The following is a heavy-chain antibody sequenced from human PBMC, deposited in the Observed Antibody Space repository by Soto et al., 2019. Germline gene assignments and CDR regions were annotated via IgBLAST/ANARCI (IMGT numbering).Heavy chain of an antibody. J-gene: IGHJ4*02. D-gene: IGHD4-4*01. CDR2: ISWHSGTI. V-gene: IGHV3-9*01. Sequence: GGSLRLSCAASGFTFRNYAMHWVRRAPGKGLEWVSGISWHSGTIGYADSVRGRFTISRDNAKNSLYLQMNSLRPEDTALYYCVKEKLYSNYEYYFDYWGQGTLVTVS. CDR3: VKEKLYSNYEYYFDY. CDR1: GFTFRNYA.